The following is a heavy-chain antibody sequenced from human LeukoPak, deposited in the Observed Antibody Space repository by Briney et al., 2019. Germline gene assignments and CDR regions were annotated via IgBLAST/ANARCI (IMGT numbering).Heavy chain of an antibody. J-gene: IGHJ4*02. CDR1: GFTFSDAA. D-gene: IGHD2-2*01. V-gene: IGHV3-73*01. CDR2: IRPKTANYAT. CDR3: TRHTIDY. Sequence: GGSLRLSCAASGFTFSDAALHWVRQASGKGLEWVGRIRPKTANYATAYAESVKGRYTISRDDSKNTAYLQMDSLKTEDTAVYYCTRHTIDYWGQGTLVTVSS.